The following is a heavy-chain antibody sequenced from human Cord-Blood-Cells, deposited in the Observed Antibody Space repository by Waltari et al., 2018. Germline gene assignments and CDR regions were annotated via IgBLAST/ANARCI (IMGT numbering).Heavy chain of an antibody. D-gene: IGHD6-13*01. V-gene: IGHV1-2*06. CDR1: GYTFTGYY. CDR2: INPNSGGT. Sequence: VKKPGASVKVSCKASGYTFTGYYMHWVRQAPGQGLEWMGRINPNSGGTNYAQKFQGRVTMTRDTSISTAYMELSRLRSDDTAVYYCARGRSKLGSPFDYWGQGTLVTVSS. J-gene: IGHJ4*02. CDR3: ARGRSKLGSPFDY.